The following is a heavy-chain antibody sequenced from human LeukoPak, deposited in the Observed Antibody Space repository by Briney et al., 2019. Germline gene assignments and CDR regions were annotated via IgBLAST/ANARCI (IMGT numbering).Heavy chain of an antibody. J-gene: IGHJ6*03. Sequence: PGGSLRLSCAASGFTFSSYAINWVRQAPGKGLEWVSGIRNSGGDTYYVDSVKGRFTISRDNSKNTLYLQMNSLRAEDTAVYYCAKGSGGIHYYYYMDVWGKGTTVTISS. CDR3: AKGSGGIHYYYYMDV. D-gene: IGHD2-15*01. CDR2: IRNSGGDT. V-gene: IGHV3-23*01. CDR1: GFTFSSYA.